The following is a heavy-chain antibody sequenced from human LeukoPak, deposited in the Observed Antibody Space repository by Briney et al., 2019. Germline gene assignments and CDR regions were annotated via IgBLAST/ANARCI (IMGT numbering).Heavy chain of an antibody. CDR1: GGSISSSSYY. CDR3: ARGTVQMGMGERYFDN. Sequence: PSETLSLTCTVSGGSISSSSYYWGWIRQPPGKGLEWIGYIYYSGSTNYNPSLKSRITISVDTSRNQFSLSLSSVTAADTAVYYCARGTVQMGMGERYFDNWGQGTLVTVSP. D-gene: IGHD1-1*01. CDR2: IYYSGST. V-gene: IGHV4-61*05. J-gene: IGHJ4*02.